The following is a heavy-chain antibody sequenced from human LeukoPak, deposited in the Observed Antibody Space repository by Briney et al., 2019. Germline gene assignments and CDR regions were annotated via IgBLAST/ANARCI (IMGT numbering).Heavy chain of an antibody. CDR3: ARTSDVDTGVGFDY. V-gene: IGHV5-51*01. CDR1: GYSLTTYW. D-gene: IGHD5-18*01. CDR2: IYPGDSDT. Sequence: GESLKISCKGSGYSLTTYWIGWVRQMPGKGLEWLGIIYPGDSDTRYSPSFQGQVTISADNSISTAYLQWSSLKASDTAMYYCARTSDVDTGVGFDYWGQGTLVTVSS. J-gene: IGHJ4*02.